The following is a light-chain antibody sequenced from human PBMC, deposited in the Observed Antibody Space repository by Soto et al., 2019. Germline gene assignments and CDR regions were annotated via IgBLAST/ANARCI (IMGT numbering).Light chain of an antibody. CDR3: QQYRT. CDR1: QSVRSIH. Sequence: EIVLTQSPGTLSLSPGERATLSCRASQSVRSIHLAWYQQKPGQAPRLLVYEASSRATGIPDRFSGSGSGTDFTLTISRLVPEDFAVYYCQQYRTFGQGTKVDIK. CDR2: EAS. J-gene: IGKJ1*01. V-gene: IGKV3-20*01.